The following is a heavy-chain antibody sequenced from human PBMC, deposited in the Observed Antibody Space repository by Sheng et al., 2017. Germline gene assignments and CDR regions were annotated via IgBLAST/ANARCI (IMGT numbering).Heavy chain of an antibody. J-gene: IGHJ4*02. D-gene: IGHD3-10*01. Sequence: EVQLVESGGGLVQPGGSLRLSCADSGFTFSSYWMHWVRQPPGKGLLWVSRINEDGRITTYADSVKGRFTISRDNAKNTLYLQMNSLRAEDTAVYYCTRDTYGERDYWGQGTLVTVSS. CDR1: GFTFSSYW. CDR2: INEDGRIT. CDR3: TRDTYGERDY. V-gene: IGHV3-74*01.